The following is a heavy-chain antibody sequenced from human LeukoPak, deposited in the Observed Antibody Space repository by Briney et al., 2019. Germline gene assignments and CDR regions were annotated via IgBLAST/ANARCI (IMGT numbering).Heavy chain of an antibody. CDR1: GFTFSSYS. J-gene: IGHJ4*02. CDR3: ARVSSGWPDPFDY. D-gene: IGHD6-19*01. V-gene: IGHV3-48*01. CDR2: ISSSSSTI. Sequence: GGSLRLSCAASGFTFSSYSMNWVRQAPGKGLESVSYISSSSSTIYYADSVKGRFTISRDNAKNSLYLQMNSPRAEDTAVYYCARVSSGWPDPFDYWGQGTLVTVSS.